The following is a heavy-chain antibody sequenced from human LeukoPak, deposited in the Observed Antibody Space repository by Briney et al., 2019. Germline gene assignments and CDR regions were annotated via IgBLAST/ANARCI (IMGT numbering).Heavy chain of an antibody. V-gene: IGHV4-59*08. CDR3: ARQPFIAAAAYYFDY. CDR1: GGSISSYY. Sequence: SETLSLTCTVAGGSISSYYWSWIRQPPGKGLEWIGYIYYSGSTNYNPSLKSRVTISVDTSKNQFSLKLSSVTAADTAVYYCARQPFIAAAAYYFDYWGQGTLVTVSS. CDR2: IYYSGST. D-gene: IGHD6-13*01. J-gene: IGHJ4*02.